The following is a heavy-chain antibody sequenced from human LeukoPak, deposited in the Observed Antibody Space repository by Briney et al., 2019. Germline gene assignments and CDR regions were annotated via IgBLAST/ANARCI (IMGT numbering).Heavy chain of an antibody. Sequence: SETLSLTCIVSGDSISSYYWSWIRQPPGKGLEWIGYIYYSGSTNYNPSLKSRVTISVDASKNHFSLKLSSVTAADTAVYYCATDRSLGIIDYWGQGTLVTVSS. CDR3: ATDRSLGIIDY. J-gene: IGHJ4*02. D-gene: IGHD3-16*01. CDR1: GDSISSYY. V-gene: IGHV4-59*01. CDR2: IYYSGST.